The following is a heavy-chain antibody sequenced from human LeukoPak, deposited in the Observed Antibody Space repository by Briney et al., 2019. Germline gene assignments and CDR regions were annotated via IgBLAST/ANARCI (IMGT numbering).Heavy chain of an antibody. CDR2: IYYSGST. J-gene: IGHJ3*02. V-gene: IGHV4-39*01. CDR3: ARPLSGSSSWHGDAFDI. D-gene: IGHD6-13*01. Sequence: NPSETLSLTCTVSGGSISSSTYYWGWIRQPPGKGLEWIGSIYYSGSTYYNASLKSRVTISADTSKNQFSLKLSSVTAADTAVYYCARPLSGSSSWHGDAFDIWGQGTMVTVS. CDR1: GGSISSSTYY.